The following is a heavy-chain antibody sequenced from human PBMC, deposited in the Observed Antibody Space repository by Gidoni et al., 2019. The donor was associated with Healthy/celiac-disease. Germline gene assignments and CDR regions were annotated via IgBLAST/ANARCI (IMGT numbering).Heavy chain of an antibody. V-gene: IGHV4-39*01. J-gene: IGHJ3*02. D-gene: IGHD2-21*02. CDR1: GGSISSSSYY. CDR3: ARQGWVTPGAFDI. Sequence: QLQLQESGPGLVKPSEPLSLTCTVSGGSISSSSYYWGWIRQPPGKGLEWIGSIYYSGSTYYNPSLKSRVTISVDTSKNQFSLKLSSVTAADTAVYYCARQGWVTPGAFDIWGQGTMVTVSS. CDR2: IYYSGST.